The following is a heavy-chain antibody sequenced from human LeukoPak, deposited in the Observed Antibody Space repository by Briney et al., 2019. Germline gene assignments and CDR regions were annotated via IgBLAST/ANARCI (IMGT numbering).Heavy chain of an antibody. Sequence: GGSLRLSCAASGFTFSDYSMNWVRQAPGKGLEWVSYISSSSTTIFYADSVKGQFTISRDNAKNSLFLQMNGLRDEDTALYYCARERVIAAAGDGFDSWGQGTLVTVSS. J-gene: IGHJ4*02. D-gene: IGHD2-21*01. CDR1: GFTFSDYS. V-gene: IGHV3-48*02. CDR2: ISSSSTTI. CDR3: ARERVIAAAGDGFDS.